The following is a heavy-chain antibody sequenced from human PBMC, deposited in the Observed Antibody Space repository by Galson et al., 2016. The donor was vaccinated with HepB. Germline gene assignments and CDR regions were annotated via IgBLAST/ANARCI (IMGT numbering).Heavy chain of an antibody. D-gene: IGHD1-14*01. CDR1: GFTFSSYS. J-gene: IGHJ3*02. Sequence: SLRLSCAASGFTFSSYSMSWVRQAPGKGLEWVSFVSIGSTHIYYADSVKGRFTISRDNSRNTLSLQMNSLRGEDTAVYYCARRAGPGWGAFDMWGQGTMVTVSP. V-gene: IGHV3-21*04. CDR3: ARRAGPGWGAFDM. CDR2: VSIGSTHI.